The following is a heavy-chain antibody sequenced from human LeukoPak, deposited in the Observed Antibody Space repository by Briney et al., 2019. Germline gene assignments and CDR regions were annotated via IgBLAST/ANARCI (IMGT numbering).Heavy chain of an antibody. D-gene: IGHD3-3*01. CDR2: IYTSGST. Sequence: PSETLSLICTVSGDFISSSFWSWIRQPAGKGFEYIGRIYTSGSTNYDPSLKSRVTMSVDTSKSQFSLKLSSVTAADTAVYYCARGPGAISKEAFDIWGQGTMVTVSS. V-gene: IGHV4-4*07. CDR3: ARGPGAISKEAFDI. J-gene: IGHJ3*02. CDR1: GDFISSSF.